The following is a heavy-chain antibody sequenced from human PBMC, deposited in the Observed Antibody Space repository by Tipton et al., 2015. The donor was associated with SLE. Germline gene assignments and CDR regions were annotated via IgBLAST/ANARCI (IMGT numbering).Heavy chain of an antibody. CDR2: IYTSGST. CDR3: ARDLTGLGFDY. D-gene: IGHD1-20*01. CDR1: GGSFSGYY. Sequence: TLSLTCTVSGGSFSGYYWSWIRQPPGKGLEWIGRIYTSGSTNYNPSLKSRVTISVDTSKNQFSLKLSSVTAADTAVYYCARDLTGLGFDYWGQGTLVTVSS. J-gene: IGHJ4*02. V-gene: IGHV4-4*08.